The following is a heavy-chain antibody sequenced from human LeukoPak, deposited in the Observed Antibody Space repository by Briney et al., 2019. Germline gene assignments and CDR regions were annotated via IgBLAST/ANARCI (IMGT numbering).Heavy chain of an antibody. Sequence: GASVKVSCKASGYTFTGYYMHWVRQAPGQGLEWMGWINPNSGGTNYAQKFQGRVTMTRDTSISTAYMELSRLRSDDTAVYYCARAGNHCSGGSXYRSGFDYWGQGTLVTVSS. J-gene: IGHJ4*02. V-gene: IGHV1-2*02. CDR2: INPNSGGT. CDR1: GYTFTGYY. D-gene: IGHD2-15*01. CDR3: ARAGNHCSGGSXYRSGFDY.